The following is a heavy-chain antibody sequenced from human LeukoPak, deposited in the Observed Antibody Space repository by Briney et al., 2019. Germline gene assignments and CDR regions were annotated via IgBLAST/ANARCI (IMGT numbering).Heavy chain of an antibody. CDR3: ARRDGQNLDYFDY. CDR2: ISTSSSTI. Sequence: GGSLRLSCAASGFNFSSYSMNWVRQAPGKGLEWVSYISTSSSTIYYEDSVKGRFTISRDNAKNSLYLQMNSLRDEDTGVYFCARRDGQNLDYFDYWGQGTLVTVSS. V-gene: IGHV3-48*02. J-gene: IGHJ4*02. CDR1: GFNFSSYS. D-gene: IGHD5-24*01.